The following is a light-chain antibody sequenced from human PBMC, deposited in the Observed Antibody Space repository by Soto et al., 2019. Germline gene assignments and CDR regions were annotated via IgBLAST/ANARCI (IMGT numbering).Light chain of an antibody. CDR2: DVN. Sequence: QSALTQPASVSGSPGQSITISCTGTSRDIGAYNFVSWYQQHAGKAPKLMLYDVNIRPSGVSHRFSGSKSCNTASLTISGLQAEDEADYYCTSWTTSTTMIFGGGTKLTVL. V-gene: IGLV2-14*03. CDR1: SRDIGAYNF. J-gene: IGLJ2*01. CDR3: TSWTTSTTMI.